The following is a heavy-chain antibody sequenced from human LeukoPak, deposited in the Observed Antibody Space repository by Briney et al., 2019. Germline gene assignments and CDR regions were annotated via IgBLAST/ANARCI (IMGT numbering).Heavy chain of an antibody. CDR2: ISDSGTTR. V-gene: IGHV3-11*04. CDR1: GFTFSDYY. J-gene: IGHJ5*02. Sequence: GGSLRLFCAASGFTFSDYYMAWLRQAPGKGLEWVSYISDSGTTRYYTDSVRGRFAISRDNAKNPLFLQMNSLRAEDTAVYYCARDPTPWGQGTLVTVSS. CDR3: ARDPTP.